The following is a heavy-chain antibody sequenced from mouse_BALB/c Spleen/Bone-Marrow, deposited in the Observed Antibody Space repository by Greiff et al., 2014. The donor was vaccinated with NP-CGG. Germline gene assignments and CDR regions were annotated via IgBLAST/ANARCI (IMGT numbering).Heavy chain of an antibody. Sequence: VQLQQSGAELARPGASVKLSCKASGYTFTSYWMQWEKQRPGQGLEWIGAIYPGDGDTRYTQKFRGKATLTADKSSNTAYMQLSSLTSEDSAVYFCASPYGNYDAMDYWGQGTSVTVSS. CDR1: GYTFTSYW. J-gene: IGHJ4*01. D-gene: IGHD2-1*01. CDR2: IYPGDGDT. V-gene: IGHV1-87*01. CDR3: ASPYGNYDAMDY.